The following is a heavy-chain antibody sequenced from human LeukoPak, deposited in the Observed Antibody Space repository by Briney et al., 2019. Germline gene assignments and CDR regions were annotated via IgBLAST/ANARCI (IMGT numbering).Heavy chain of an antibody. Sequence: GGSLRLSCAASGFTFSDYYMSWIRQAPGKGLEWVSYISSSGSTIYYADSVKGRFTISRDNAKNLLYLQMNSLRAEDTAVYYCARKARAIQLWFPGFDYWGQGTLVTVSS. CDR2: ISSSGSTI. CDR3: ARKARAIQLWFPGFDY. J-gene: IGHJ4*02. V-gene: IGHV3-11*01. CDR1: GFTFSDYY. D-gene: IGHD5-18*01.